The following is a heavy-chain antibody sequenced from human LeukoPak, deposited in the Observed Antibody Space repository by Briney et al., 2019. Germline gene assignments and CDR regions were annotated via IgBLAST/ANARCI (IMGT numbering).Heavy chain of an antibody. J-gene: IGHJ4*02. CDR2: ISSSGSTI. CDR3: ARERLLWFGEPIGLDY. V-gene: IGHV3-11*01. CDR1: GFTYSDYY. D-gene: IGHD3-10*01. Sequence: KTGGSLRLSCAAFGFTYSDYYMSWIRQAPGKGLEWVSYISSSGSTIYYADSVKGRFTVSRDNAKTSLFLQMNSLRAEDTAVYYCARERLLWFGEPIGLDYWGQGTLVTVSS.